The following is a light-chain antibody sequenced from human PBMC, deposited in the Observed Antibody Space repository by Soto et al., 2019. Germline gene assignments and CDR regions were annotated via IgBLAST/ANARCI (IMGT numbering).Light chain of an antibody. CDR2: GAS. CDR1: QSVSSSY. Sequence: EIVLTQSPGTLSLSPGERATLSCRASQSVSSSYLAWYQQKPGQAPRLLIYGASSRATGIPDRFSGSGSGTDFTLTISRLEPEDVEVYYCQQYGSSAWTFGTGTKVEIK. V-gene: IGKV3-20*01. CDR3: QQYGSSAWT. J-gene: IGKJ1*01.